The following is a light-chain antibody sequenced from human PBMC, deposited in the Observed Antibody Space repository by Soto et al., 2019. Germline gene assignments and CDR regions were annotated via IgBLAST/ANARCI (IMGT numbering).Light chain of an antibody. CDR1: SSDVAGYNY. CDR2: DVT. Sequence: QSALTQPASVSGSPGQSITISCTGTSSDVAGYNYVSWYQHHPGKAPKLLISDVTKRPSWVPDRFSGSKSGNTASLTISELQAEDEADYYCSSYAGNNNLVFGGGTKLTVL. V-gene: IGLV2-8*01. J-gene: IGLJ2*01. CDR3: SSYAGNNNLV.